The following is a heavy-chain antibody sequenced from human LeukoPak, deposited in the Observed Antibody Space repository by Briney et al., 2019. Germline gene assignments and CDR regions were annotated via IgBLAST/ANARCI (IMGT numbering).Heavy chain of an antibody. J-gene: IGHJ6*03. CDR1: GGSISSGSYY. V-gene: IGHV4-61*02. CDR3: ARMALRYYYYYMDV. Sequence: SETLSLTCTVSGGSISSGSYYWSWIRRPAGKGLEWIGRIYTSGSTNYNPSLKSRVTISVDTSKNQFSLKLSSVTAADTAVYYCARMALRYYYYYMDVWGKGTTVTVSS. CDR2: IYTSGST. D-gene: IGHD5-24*01.